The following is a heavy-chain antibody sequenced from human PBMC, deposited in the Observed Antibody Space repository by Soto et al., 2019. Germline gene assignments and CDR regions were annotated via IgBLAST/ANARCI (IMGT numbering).Heavy chain of an antibody. CDR3: ARAGGLGAVAVDY. CDR1: GGSISSGGYS. CDR2: IYHSGST. Sequence: QLQLQESGSGLVKPSQTLSLTCAVSGGSISSGGYSWSWIRQPPGKGLEWIGYIYHSGSTYYNPALKRRVTVSVARSQTQFSRKLGSVTSADTAVYYCARAGGLGAVAVDYWGQGTLVTVSS. V-gene: IGHV4-30-2*01. D-gene: IGHD6-19*01. J-gene: IGHJ4*02.